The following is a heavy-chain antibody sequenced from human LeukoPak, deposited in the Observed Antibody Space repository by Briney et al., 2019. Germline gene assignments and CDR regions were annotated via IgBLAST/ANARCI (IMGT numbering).Heavy chain of an antibody. J-gene: IGHJ4*02. Sequence: SVKASCKASGGTFSSHAISWVRQAPGQGLEWMGGIIPIFGTANYAQKFQGRVTITADESTSTAYMELSSLRSEDTAVYYCARDKDDGYNYYFDYWGQGTLVTVSS. CDR2: IIPIFGTA. V-gene: IGHV1-69*13. D-gene: IGHD5-24*01. CDR3: ARDKDDGYNYYFDY. CDR1: GGTFSSHA.